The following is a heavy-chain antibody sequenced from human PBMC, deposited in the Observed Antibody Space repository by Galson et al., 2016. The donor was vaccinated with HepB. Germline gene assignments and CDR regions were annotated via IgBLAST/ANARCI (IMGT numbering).Heavy chain of an antibody. CDR3: AKAHSSGYDAFDI. CDR1: GFTFSNYG. D-gene: IGHD3-22*01. CDR2: IWYDGSNK. Sequence: SLRLSCAASGFTFSNYGMHWVRQAPGKGLEWVALIWYDGSNKYYADSVKGRFTISRDNPKNTLYLQMNSLRADDTAVYYCAKAHSSGYDAFDIWGQGTVVTVSS. J-gene: IGHJ3*02. V-gene: IGHV3-33*06.